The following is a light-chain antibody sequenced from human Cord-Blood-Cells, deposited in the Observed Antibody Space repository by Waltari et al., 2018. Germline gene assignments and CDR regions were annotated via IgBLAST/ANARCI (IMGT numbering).Light chain of an antibody. CDR2: DAS. V-gene: IGKV3-11*01. CDR3: QQRSNWPYT. J-gene: IGKJ2*01. Sequence: EIVLTQSTATLSLSPGERATLSCRASQSVSSYLAWYQQKPGQAPGLLIYDASNRATGIPARFSGSGSGTDFTLTISSLEPEDFAVYYCQQRSNWPYTFGQGTKLEIK. CDR1: QSVSSY.